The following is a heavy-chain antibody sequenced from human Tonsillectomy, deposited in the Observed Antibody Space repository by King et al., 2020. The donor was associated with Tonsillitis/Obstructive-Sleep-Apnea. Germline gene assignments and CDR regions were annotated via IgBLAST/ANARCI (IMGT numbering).Heavy chain of an antibody. CDR2: INHSGST. V-gene: IGHV4-34*01. CDR3: ARGKSFPSGTAPEKGPGDAFDI. Sequence: VQLQQWGAGLLKPSETLSLTCAVYGGSFSGYYWSWIRQPPGKGLEWIGEINHSGSTNYNPSLKSRATISVETSKNQFSLKLSSVTAADTAVYYCARGKSFPSGTAPEKGPGDAFDIWGQGTMVTVSS. J-gene: IGHJ3*02. D-gene: IGHD3-10*01. CDR1: GGSFSGYY.